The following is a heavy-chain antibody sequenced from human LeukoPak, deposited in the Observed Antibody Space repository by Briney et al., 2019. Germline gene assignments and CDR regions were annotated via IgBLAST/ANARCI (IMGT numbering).Heavy chain of an antibody. CDR2: IYYSGST. J-gene: IGHJ4*02. CDR1: GGSISSYY. Sequence: PSETLSLTCTVSGGSISSYYWSWIRQPPGKGLEWIGYIYYSGSTNYNPSLKSRVTISVDTSKNQLSLKLSSVTAADTAVYYCARRGGGSSRYHRIYYFDYWGQGTLVTVSS. D-gene: IGHD6-13*01. CDR3: ARRGGGSSRYHRIYYFDY. V-gene: IGHV4-59*08.